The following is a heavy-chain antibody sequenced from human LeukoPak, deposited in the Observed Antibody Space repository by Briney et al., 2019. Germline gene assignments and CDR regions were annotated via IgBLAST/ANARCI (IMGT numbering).Heavy chain of an antibody. Sequence: PGGSLRLSCAASGFIFNRFGMHWVRQAPGKGLEWVAHIRNDGSIKAYAASVKRRFTISRDNFKNTLYLHMIGLRDEDTALYYCVKEETGTFPGAYWGQGPLVTVSS. D-gene: IGHD1/OR15-1a*01. CDR2: IRNDGSIK. V-gene: IGHV3-30*02. CDR3: VKEETGTFPGAY. CDR1: GFIFNRFG. J-gene: IGHJ4*02.